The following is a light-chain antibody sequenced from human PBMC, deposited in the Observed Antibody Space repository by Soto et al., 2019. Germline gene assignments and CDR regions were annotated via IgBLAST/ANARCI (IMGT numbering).Light chain of an antibody. CDR1: QGINTF. CDR2: AAS. CDR3: QQLESYPST. V-gene: IGKV1-9*01. Sequence: IQLTQSPSSLSASVGDRVTITCRASQGINTFLAWYQQKPGKAPNLLIYAASTLQSGGPSRFSGSGSGTVFTLTISSLQPEDFATYYWQQLESYPSTFGGGTKVAIK. J-gene: IGKJ4*01.